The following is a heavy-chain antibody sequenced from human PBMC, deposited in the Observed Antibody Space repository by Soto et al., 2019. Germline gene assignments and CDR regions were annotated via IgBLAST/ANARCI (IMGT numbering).Heavy chain of an antibody. CDR3: ARDRDGEQLDAFDI. D-gene: IGHD1-1*01. CDR2: ISSSSSYI. V-gene: IGHV3-21*01. Sequence: VGSLRLSCAASGFTFSRYSMNWVRQAPGKGLEWVSSISSSSSYIYYADSVKGRFTISRDNAKNSLYLQMNSLRAEDTAVYYCARDRDGEQLDAFDIWGQGTMVTVSS. CDR1: GFTFSRYS. J-gene: IGHJ3*02.